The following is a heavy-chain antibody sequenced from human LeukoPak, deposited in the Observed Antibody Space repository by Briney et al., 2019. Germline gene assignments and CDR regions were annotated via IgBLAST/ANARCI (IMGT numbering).Heavy chain of an antibody. CDR3: ARARDGYNSAEY. V-gene: IGHV1-8*02. CDR2: MNPNSGNT. Sequence: ASVKLSFKGSGYTFTSYDINWVRQAPGQGLGWVGWMNPNSGNTGYAQKFQGRGTMTRNTSRSTAYMQLSSLRSEDTAVYYCARARDGYNSAEYWGQGPLVTVPS. CDR1: GYTFTSYD. J-gene: IGHJ4*02. D-gene: IGHD5-24*01.